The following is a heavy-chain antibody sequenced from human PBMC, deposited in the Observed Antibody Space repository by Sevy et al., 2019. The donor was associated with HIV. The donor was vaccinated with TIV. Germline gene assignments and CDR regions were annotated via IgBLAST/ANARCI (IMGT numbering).Heavy chain of an antibody. D-gene: IGHD3-22*01. V-gene: IGHV1-8*01. CDR2: MNPNSGNT. CDR1: GYTFTSYD. J-gene: IGHJ5*01. Sequence: ASVKVSCKASGYTFTSYDINWVRQATGQGLEWMGWMNPNSGNTGYAQKFRGRVTMARNTSISTGYMDLRSLRSEDTAVYYCARGRRDYYDSSGYYPDPGDFAQAYNWFDSWGQGTLVTVSS. CDR3: ARGRRDYYDSSGYYPDPGDFAQAYNWFDS.